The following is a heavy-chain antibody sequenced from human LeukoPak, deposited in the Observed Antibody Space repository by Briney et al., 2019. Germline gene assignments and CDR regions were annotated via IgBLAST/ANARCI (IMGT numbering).Heavy chain of an antibody. Sequence: SETLSLTCTVSGGSISSYYWSWIRQPPGKGLEWIGYIYYSGSTNYNPSLKSRVTISVDTSKNQFSLKLSSVTAADTAVYYCARGLRTVTIYYYYYYYMDVWGKGTTVTISS. D-gene: IGHD4-17*01. CDR2: IYYSGST. CDR3: ARGLRTVTIYYYYYYYMDV. CDR1: GGSISSYY. V-gene: IGHV4-59*01. J-gene: IGHJ6*03.